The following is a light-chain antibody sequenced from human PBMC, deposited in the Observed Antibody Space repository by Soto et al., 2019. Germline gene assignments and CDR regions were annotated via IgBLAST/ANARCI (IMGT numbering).Light chain of an antibody. CDR3: QQFNTYRWT. J-gene: IGKJ5*01. CDR2: DAS. CDR1: QSISSW. Sequence: DIQMTQSPSTLSASVGDRVTITCRASQSISSWLAWYQQKPGKAPKLLIYDASTLGSGVPTRFSGSGSGTEFTLTISSLQPDDFAASYCQQFNTYRWTFGQGTRLEIK. V-gene: IGKV1-5*01.